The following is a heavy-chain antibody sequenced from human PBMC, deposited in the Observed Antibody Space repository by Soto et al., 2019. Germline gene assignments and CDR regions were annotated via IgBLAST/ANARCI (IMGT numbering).Heavy chain of an antibody. CDR1: GGSISSYY. CDR2: IYYSGST. CDR3: ARADFWSGYYQVDY. J-gene: IGHJ4*02. D-gene: IGHD3-3*01. V-gene: IGHV4-59*08. Sequence: SETLSLTCTVSGGSISSYYWSWIRQPPGKGLEWIGYIYYSGSTNYNPSLKSRVTISVDTSKNQFSLKLSSVTAADTAVYYCARADFWSGYYQVDYWGQGTLVTVSS.